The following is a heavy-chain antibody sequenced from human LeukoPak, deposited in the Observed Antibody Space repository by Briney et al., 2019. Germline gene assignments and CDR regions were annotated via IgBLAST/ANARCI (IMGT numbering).Heavy chain of an antibody. D-gene: IGHD5-18*01. CDR1: GGSFNDYY. V-gene: IGHV4-34*01. J-gene: IGHJ6*02. CDR3: ARDREYSYGFYYYYGMDV. Sequence: PSETLSLTCDASGGSFNDYYWSWIRQPPGKGLEWIGEIRHSGSTNYNPSLKSRVTMSVDTSKNQFSLKLSSVTAADTAVYYCARDREYSYGFYYYYGMDVWGQGTTVTVSS. CDR2: IRHSGST.